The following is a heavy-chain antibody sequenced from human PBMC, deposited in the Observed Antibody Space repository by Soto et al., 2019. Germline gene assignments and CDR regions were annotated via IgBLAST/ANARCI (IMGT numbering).Heavy chain of an antibody. V-gene: IGHV3-30*18. J-gene: IGHJ6*02. CDR2: ISYDGSNK. Sequence: QVQLVESGGGVVQPGRSLRLSCAASGFTFSSYGMHWVRQAPGKGLEWVAVISYDGSNKYYADSVKGRFTISRENSKNTLYLQMNSLRAEEMAVYYCAKDRGVKRTTVTRWVKYYYYGMDVWGQGTTVTVSS. CDR3: AKDRGVKRTTVTRWVKYYYYGMDV. CDR1: GFTFSSYG. D-gene: IGHD4-17*01.